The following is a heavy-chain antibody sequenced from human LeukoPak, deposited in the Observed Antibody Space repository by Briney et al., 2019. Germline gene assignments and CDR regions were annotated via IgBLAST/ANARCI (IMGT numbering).Heavy chain of an antibody. CDR2: IYYSGST. CDR1: GGSISSGGYY. V-gene: IGHV4-31*03. J-gene: IGHJ6*02. D-gene: IGHD2-15*01. CDR3: ARDIGYCSGGSCSKSYYYYGMDV. Sequence: SETLSLTCTVSGGSISSGGYYWSWIRPHPGKGLEWIGYIYYSGSTYYNPSLKSRVTISVDTSKNQFSLKLSSVTAADTAVYYCARDIGYCSGGSCSKSYYYYGMDVWGQGTTVTVSS.